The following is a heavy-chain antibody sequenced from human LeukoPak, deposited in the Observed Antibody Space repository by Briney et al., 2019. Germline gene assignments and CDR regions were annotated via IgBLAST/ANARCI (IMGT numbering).Heavy chain of an antibody. J-gene: IGHJ5*02. CDR1: GGTFSSYA. V-gene: IGHV1-69*05. CDR3: ARGYGDLNWFDP. CDR2: IIPIFGTA. Sequence: SVKVSCKASGGTFSSYAISWVRQAPGQGLEWMGGIIPIFGTADYAQKFQGRVTITTDESTSTAYMELSSLRSEDTAVYYCARGYGDLNWFDPWGQGTLVTVSS. D-gene: IGHD4-17*01.